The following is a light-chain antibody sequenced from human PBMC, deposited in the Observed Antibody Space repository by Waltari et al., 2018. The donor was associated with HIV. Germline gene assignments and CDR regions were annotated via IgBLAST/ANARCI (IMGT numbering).Light chain of an antibody. CDR3: SSYGDSLKVL. CDR2: EVT. V-gene: IGLV2-8*01. Sequence: QSALTQPPSASGSLGQSVTISCTGSSSAIGAYDFFSWFQQPPHSAPKLLLYEVTRRPATVSDRFSGSRSGNTAFLTVAGLQPDDEATYFCSSYGDSLKVLFGGGTNVTVL. J-gene: IGLJ2*01. CDR1: SSAIGAYDF.